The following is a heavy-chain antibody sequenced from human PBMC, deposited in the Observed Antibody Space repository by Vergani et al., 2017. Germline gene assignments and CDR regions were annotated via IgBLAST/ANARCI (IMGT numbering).Heavy chain of an antibody. CDR1: GYTLSRYS. V-gene: IGHV1-69*01. CDR3: ARASQWGGGNSVVGDY. D-gene: IGHD4-23*01. CDR2: IIPIFGTA. Sequence: QVQLVQSGSELKKPGASVKVSCKASGYTLSRYSIYWVRQAPGQGLEWMGGIIPIFGTANYAQKFQGRVTITADESTSTAYMELSSLRSEDTAVYYCARASQWGGGNSVVGDYWGQGTLVTVSS. J-gene: IGHJ4*02.